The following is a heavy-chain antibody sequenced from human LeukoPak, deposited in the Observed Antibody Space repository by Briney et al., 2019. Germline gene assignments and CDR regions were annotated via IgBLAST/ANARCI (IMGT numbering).Heavy chain of an antibody. Sequence: ASVRVSCKASGGTFSSYAISWVRQAPGQGLEWMGGIIPIFGTANYAQKFQGRVTITADKSTSTAYMELSSLRSEDAAVYYCARGGPSGYVVIEYWGQGTLVTVSS. CDR2: IIPIFGTA. J-gene: IGHJ4*02. CDR1: GGTFSSYA. D-gene: IGHD5-12*01. V-gene: IGHV1-69*06. CDR3: ARGGPSGYVVIEY.